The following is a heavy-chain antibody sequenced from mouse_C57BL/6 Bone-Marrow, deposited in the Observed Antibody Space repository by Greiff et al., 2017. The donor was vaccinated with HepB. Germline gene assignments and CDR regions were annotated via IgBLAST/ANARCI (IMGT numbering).Heavy chain of an antibody. J-gene: IGHJ1*03. CDR3: ARYDGYHWYVDV. V-gene: IGHV1-50*01. Sequence: QVQLQQPGAELVKPGASVKLSCKASGYTFTSYWMQWVKQRPGQGLEWIGEIDPSDSYTNYNQKFKGKATLTVDTSSSTAYMQLSSLTSEDSAVYYCARYDGYHWYVDVWGTGTTVTVSS. D-gene: IGHD2-3*01. CDR2: IDPSDSYT. CDR1: GYTFTSYW.